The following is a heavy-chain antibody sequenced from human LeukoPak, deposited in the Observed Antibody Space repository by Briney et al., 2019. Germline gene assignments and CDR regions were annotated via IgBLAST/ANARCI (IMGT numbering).Heavy chain of an antibody. CDR2: ISWNSGSI. D-gene: IGHD4-23*01. Sequence: PGGSLRLSCAASGFTFDDYAMHWVRQAPGKGLEWVSGISWNSGSIGYADSVKGRFTISRDNAKNSLYLQMNSLRAEDTALYYCAKDMAYGGNFAFDYWGQGTLVTVSS. J-gene: IGHJ4*02. CDR3: AKDMAYGGNFAFDY. CDR1: GFTFDDYA. V-gene: IGHV3-9*01.